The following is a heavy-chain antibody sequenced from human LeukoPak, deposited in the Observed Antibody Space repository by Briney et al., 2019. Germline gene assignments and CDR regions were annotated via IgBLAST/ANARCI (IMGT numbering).Heavy chain of an antibody. CDR1: GFTFSSYA. J-gene: IGHJ4*02. V-gene: IGHV3-23*01. CDR2: ISGSGGST. Sequence: GGSLRLSCAASGFTFSSYAMSWVRQAPGEGLEWVSAISGSGGSTYYADSVKSRFTISRDNSKNTLYLQMNSLRAEDTAVYYCAKEGEGNYNLRVFDYWGQGTLVTVSS. CDR3: AKEGEGNYNLRVFDY. D-gene: IGHD1-7*01.